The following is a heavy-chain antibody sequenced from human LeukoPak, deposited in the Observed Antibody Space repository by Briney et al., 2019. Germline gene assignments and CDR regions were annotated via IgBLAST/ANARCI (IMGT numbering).Heavy chain of an antibody. Sequence: GGSLRLSCAASGFTFSSYSMNWVRQAPGKGLEWVSYISSSSSTIYYADSVKGRFTISRDNAKNSLYLQMNSLRDEDTAVYYCARAATGSQQWLPYYYYYYMDVWGKGTTVTVSS. V-gene: IGHV3-48*02. CDR2: ISSSSSTI. D-gene: IGHD6-19*01. J-gene: IGHJ6*03. CDR1: GFTFSSYS. CDR3: ARAATGSQQWLPYYYYYYMDV.